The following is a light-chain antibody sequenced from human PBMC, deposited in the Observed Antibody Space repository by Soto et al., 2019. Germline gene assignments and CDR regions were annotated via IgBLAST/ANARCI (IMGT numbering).Light chain of an antibody. CDR2: DAS. J-gene: IGKJ5*01. Sequence: EIGVTQSPATVYSSPRERATLSCRASQSVSSYLAWYQQKPGQAPRLLIYDASNRATGIPARFSGSGSGTDFTLTISSLEPEDFAVYYCQQRSNWPITFGQGTRLEI. CDR3: QQRSNWPIT. CDR1: QSVSSY. V-gene: IGKV3-11*01.